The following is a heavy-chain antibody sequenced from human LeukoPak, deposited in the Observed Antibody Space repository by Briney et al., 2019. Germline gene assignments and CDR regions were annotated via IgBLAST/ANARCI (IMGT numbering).Heavy chain of an antibody. V-gene: IGHV3-23*01. CDR2: ISGSGGST. D-gene: IGHD5-12*01. Sequence: PGGTLRLSCAASGFTFSSYGMSWVRQAPGKGLEWVSAISGSGGSTYYADSVKGRFTISRDNSKNTLYLQMNSLRAEDTAVYYCAKDLGYQYYFDYWGQGTLVTVSS. CDR1: GFTFSSYG. J-gene: IGHJ4*02. CDR3: AKDLGYQYYFDY.